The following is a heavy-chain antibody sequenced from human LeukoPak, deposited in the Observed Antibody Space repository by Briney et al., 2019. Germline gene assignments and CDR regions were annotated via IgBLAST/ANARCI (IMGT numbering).Heavy chain of an antibody. Sequence: PGGSLRLSCAASGFTFSSYSMNWVRQAPGKGLEWVSSISSSSSYIYYADSVKGRFTISRDNAKNSLYLQMNSLRAEDTAVYYCARDRVGDGYNFDYWGQGTLVTVSS. J-gene: IGHJ4*02. CDR2: ISSSSSYI. V-gene: IGHV3-21*01. D-gene: IGHD5-24*01. CDR1: GFTFSSYS. CDR3: ARDRVGDGYNFDY.